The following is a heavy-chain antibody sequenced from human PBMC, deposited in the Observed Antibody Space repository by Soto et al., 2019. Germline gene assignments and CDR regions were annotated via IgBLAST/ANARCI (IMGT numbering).Heavy chain of an antibody. J-gene: IGHJ4*02. Sequence: SETLSLTCAVSGGSISSSNWWSWVRQPPGKGLEWIGEIYHSGSTNYNPSLKSRVTISVDKSKNQFSLKLSSVTAADTAVYYCARVPVVVATIYLDYWGQGTLVTVSS. CDR2: IYHSGST. D-gene: IGHD2-15*01. CDR3: ARVPVVVATIYLDY. V-gene: IGHV4-4*02. CDR1: GGSISSSNW.